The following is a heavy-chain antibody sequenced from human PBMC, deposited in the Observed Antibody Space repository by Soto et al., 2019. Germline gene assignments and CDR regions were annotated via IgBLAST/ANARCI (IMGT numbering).Heavy chain of an antibody. CDR2: INAGNGNT. CDR3: ARAQVDGGWYWEDY. V-gene: IGHV1-3*01. J-gene: IGHJ4*02. Sequence: ASVKVSCKASGYTFTSYAMHWVRQAPGQRLEWMGWINAGNGNTKYSQKFQGRVTITRDTSASTAYMELSSLRSEDTAVYYCARAQVDGGWYWEDYWGQGTLVTVSS. CDR1: GYTFTSYA. D-gene: IGHD6-19*01.